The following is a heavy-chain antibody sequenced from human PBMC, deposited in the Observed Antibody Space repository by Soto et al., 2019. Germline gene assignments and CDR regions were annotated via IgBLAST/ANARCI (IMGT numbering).Heavy chain of an antibody. Sequence: VQLVESGGGLVQPGGSLRLSCAASGFALSSYEMNWVRQAPGKGLEWVSYISVSGDTIYYADSVKGRFPISRDNAKNSLFLQMNSLRAEDTAVYYCARPRRGYSYGCLDYWGQGTLVTVSS. V-gene: IGHV3-48*03. CDR2: ISVSGDTI. CDR1: GFALSSYE. D-gene: IGHD5-18*01. J-gene: IGHJ4*02. CDR3: ARPRRGYSYGCLDY.